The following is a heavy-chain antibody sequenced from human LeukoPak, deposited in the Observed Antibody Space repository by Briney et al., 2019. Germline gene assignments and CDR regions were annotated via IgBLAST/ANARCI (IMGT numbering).Heavy chain of an antibody. J-gene: IGHJ6*03. Sequence: SETLSLTCTVSGGSVNSYYLSWIRQPAGKTLEWIGRIYDGGSTNYNPSLKSRVTMSVDTSKNQFSLKLSSVTAADTAVYYCARVKIKGGITIFKEYHYMDVWGKGTTVTVSS. V-gene: IGHV4-4*07. CDR3: ARVKIKGGITIFKEYHYMDV. CDR2: IYDGGST. D-gene: IGHD3-3*01. CDR1: GGSVNSYY.